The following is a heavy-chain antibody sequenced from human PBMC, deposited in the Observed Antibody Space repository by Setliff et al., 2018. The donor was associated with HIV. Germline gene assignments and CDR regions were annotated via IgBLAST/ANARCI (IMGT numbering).Heavy chain of an antibody. D-gene: IGHD1-26*01. Sequence: SETLSLTCAVFGGSFTDYYWIWIRQPPGKGLEWIGEINHSGSTHYNPSLKSRFIISVDTSKNQFSLKVNSMTAADTAVYYCTRGARLLAAYSDRWDYFYMAVWGKGTTVTVSS. CDR1: GGSFTDYY. J-gene: IGHJ6*03. V-gene: IGHV4-34*01. CDR2: INHSGST. CDR3: TRGARLLAAYSDRWDYFYMAV.